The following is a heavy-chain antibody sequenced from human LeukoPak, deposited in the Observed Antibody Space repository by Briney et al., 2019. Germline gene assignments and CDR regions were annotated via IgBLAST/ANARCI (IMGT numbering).Heavy chain of an antibody. CDR2: IYYSGSS. CDR3: ARVPRSYYCYYYMDV. CDR1: GGSISGYH. V-gene: IGHV4-59*01. Sequence: SETLSLTCNVSGGSISGYHWSWIRQPPGRGLEWLGYIYYSGSSNYNPSLKSRVTMSADTSKNQFSLKLSSVTAADTAVYYCARVPRSYYCYYYMDVWGKGTTVTVSS. J-gene: IGHJ6*03.